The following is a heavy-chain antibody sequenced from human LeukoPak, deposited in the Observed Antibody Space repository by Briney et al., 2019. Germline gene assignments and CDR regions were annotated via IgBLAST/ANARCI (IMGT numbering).Heavy chain of an antibody. CDR3: ARAGRGLRYFDWLTYDY. J-gene: IGHJ4*02. V-gene: IGHV3-23*01. D-gene: IGHD3-9*01. Sequence: GGSLRLSCAASGFTFSSCGMSWVRQAPGKGLEWVSAISGSGGRTYYADSVKGRFTISRDNSKNTLYLQMNSLRAEDTAVYYCARAGRGLRYFDWLTYDYWGQGTLVTVSS. CDR1: GFTFSSCG. CDR2: ISGSGGRT.